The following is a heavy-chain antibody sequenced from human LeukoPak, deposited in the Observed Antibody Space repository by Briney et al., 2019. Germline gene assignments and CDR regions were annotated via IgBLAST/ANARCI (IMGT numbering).Heavy chain of an antibody. Sequence: GGSLRLSCAASGFTLSSKYMSWVRQAPGKGLEWVSVIYSGSTTFYADSVKGRFSISRDNSKNTLYLQMNSLRAEDTAVYYCARLRGYCSSNSCYPLGYWGQGTLVTVSS. CDR1: GFTLSSKY. J-gene: IGHJ4*02. V-gene: IGHV3-53*01. D-gene: IGHD2-2*01. CDR3: ARLRGYCSSNSCYPLGY. CDR2: IYSGSTT.